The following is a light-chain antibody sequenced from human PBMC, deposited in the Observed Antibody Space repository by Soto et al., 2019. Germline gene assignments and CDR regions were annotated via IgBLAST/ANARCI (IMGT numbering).Light chain of an antibody. CDR2: GAS. CDR1: QSVSSSY. V-gene: IGKV3D-20*02. J-gene: IGKJ3*01. CDR3: QQRSNWPPPFT. Sequence: EIVLTQSPGTLSLSPGERATLSCRASQSVSSSYLAWYQQKPGQAPRLLIYGASNRATGIPARFSGSGSGTDFTLTISSLEPEDFAVYYCQQRSNWPPPFTFGPGTKVDIK.